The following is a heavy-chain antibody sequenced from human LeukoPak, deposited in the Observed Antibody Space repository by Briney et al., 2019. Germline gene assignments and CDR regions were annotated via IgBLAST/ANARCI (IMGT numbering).Heavy chain of an antibody. J-gene: IGHJ5*02. CDR3: ARDDGIYCSSTSCYP. V-gene: IGHV3-21*01. CDR1: GFTFSSYS. CDR2: ISSSSSYI. Sequence: PGGSLRLSCAASGFTFSSYSMNWVRQAPGKGLEWVSSISSSSSYIYYADSVKGRFTISRDNAKNSLYLQMNSLRAEDTAVYYCARDDGIYCSSTSCYPWGQGTLVTVSS. D-gene: IGHD2-2*01.